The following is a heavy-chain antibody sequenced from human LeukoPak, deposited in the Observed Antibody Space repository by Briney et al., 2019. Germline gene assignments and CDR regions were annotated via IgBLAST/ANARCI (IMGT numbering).Heavy chain of an antibody. CDR2: IIPIFGTA. CDR1: GGTFSSYA. J-gene: IGHJ2*01. CDR3: ARRPAAIRDWYFDL. Sequence: GSSVKVSCKASGGTFSSYAISWVRQALGQGLEWMGGIIPIFGTANYAQKFQGRVTITTDESTSTAYMELSSLRSEDTAVYYCARRPAAIRDWYFDLWGRGTLVTVSS. D-gene: IGHD2-2*02. V-gene: IGHV1-69*05.